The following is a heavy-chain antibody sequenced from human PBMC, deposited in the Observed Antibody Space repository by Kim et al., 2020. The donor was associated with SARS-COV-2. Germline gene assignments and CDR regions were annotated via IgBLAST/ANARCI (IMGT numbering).Heavy chain of an antibody. CDR1: GFTFSSYG. V-gene: IGHV3-30*18. J-gene: IGHJ6*02. CDR2: ISYDGSNK. CDR3: AKDLSMVRGVMDPYYYYYGMDV. D-gene: IGHD3-10*01. Sequence: GGSLRLSCAASGFTFSSYGMHWVRQAPGKGLEWVAVISYDGSNKYYADSVKGRFTISRDNSKNTLYLQMNSLRAEDTAVYYCAKDLSMVRGVMDPYYYYYGMDVWGQGTTVTVSS.